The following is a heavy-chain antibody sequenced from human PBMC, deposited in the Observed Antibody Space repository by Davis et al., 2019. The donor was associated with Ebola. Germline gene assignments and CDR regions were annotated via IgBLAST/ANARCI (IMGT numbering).Heavy chain of an antibody. CDR3: ARDGRWGSSWYWGY. J-gene: IGHJ4*02. Sequence: GGSLRLSCAASGFTSSPYAMSWVRQAPGKGLEWVANINHDGSEKYYLDSVKGRFTISRDNAKNSLYLQMNSLRAEDTAVYYCARDGRWGSSWYWGYWGQGTLVTVSS. CDR1: GFTSSPYA. D-gene: IGHD6-13*01. CDR2: INHDGSEK. V-gene: IGHV3-7*01.